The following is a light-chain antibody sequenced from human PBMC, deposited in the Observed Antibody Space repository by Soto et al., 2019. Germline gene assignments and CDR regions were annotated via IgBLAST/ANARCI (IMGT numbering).Light chain of an antibody. CDR3: QQYYSPALYP. V-gene: IGKV4-1*01. CDR2: WAS. CDR1: QSVLYSSNNKNY. J-gene: IGKJ2*01. Sequence: DIVMTQSPDSLAVSLGERATINCKSSQSVLYSSNNKNYLAWYQQKPGQPPKLLIYWASARESGVPDRFSGSGSGTDFTLTISSLQAEGVAVYCCQQYYSPALYPFGQGTKLEIK.